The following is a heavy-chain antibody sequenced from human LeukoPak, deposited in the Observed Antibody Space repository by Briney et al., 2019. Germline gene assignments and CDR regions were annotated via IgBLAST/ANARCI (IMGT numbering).Heavy chain of an antibody. CDR1: GYMFTGYY. CDR3: ARGYCSGDCFTLFDY. J-gene: IGHJ4*02. V-gene: IGHV1-2*02. CDR2: INPNSGGT. Sequence: SGQVFCRASGYMFTGYYMHWVRQAPGQGLEWMGWINPNSGGTNYAQKFQGRVTMTRDTSISTAYMELSSLRSDDTAVYYCARGYCSGDCFTLFDYWGQGTLVTVSS. D-gene: IGHD2-21*02.